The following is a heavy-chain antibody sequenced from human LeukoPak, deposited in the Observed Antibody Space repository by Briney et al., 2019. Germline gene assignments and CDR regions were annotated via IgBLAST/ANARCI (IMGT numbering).Heavy chain of an antibody. CDR1: GGSFSGYY. CDR2: INHSGST. D-gene: IGHD3-22*01. CDR3: ARWGDSSGYSPRFDY. J-gene: IGHJ4*02. V-gene: IGHV4-34*01. Sequence: SETLSLTCAVYGGSFSGYYWSWIRQPPGKGLEWIGEINHSGSTNYNPSLKSRVTISVDTSKNQFSLKLSSVTAADTAVYYCARWGDSSGYSPRFDYWGQGTLVTVSS.